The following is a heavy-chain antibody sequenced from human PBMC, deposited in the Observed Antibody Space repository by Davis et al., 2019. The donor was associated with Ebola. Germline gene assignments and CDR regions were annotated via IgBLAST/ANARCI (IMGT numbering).Heavy chain of an antibody. V-gene: IGHV3-9*01. D-gene: IGHD2-8*01. CDR2: ISWNSVSI. Sequence: PGGSLRLSCAASGFTFDDYTMHWVRQAPGKGLEWVSGISWNSVSIGYADFVKGRFTISRDNAKNSLYLQMNSLRAEDTALYYCAKVEWDAFHIWGQGTMVTVSS. CDR3: AKVEWDAFHI. J-gene: IGHJ3*02. CDR1: GFTFDDYT.